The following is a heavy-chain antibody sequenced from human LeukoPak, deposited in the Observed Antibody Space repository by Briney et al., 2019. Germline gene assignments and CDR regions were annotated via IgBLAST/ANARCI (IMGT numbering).Heavy chain of an antibody. J-gene: IGHJ4*02. V-gene: IGHV3-33*01. Sequence: PGGSLRLSCAASGFTFRSYGMHWVRQAPGKGLEWVAIIWYDGTNKYYADSVKGRFTISRDNSKNTLHLQMNSLRVEDTAVYYCASGRMVRGVTISYYFDYWGQGTLVTVPS. CDR1: GFTFRSYG. CDR2: IWYDGTNK. D-gene: IGHD3-10*01. CDR3: ASGRMVRGVTISYYFDY.